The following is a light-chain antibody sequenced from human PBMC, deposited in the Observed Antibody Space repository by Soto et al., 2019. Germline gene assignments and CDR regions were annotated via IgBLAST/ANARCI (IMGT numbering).Light chain of an antibody. V-gene: IGKV1-6*01. Sequence: GDGVTITCRASQDIRNDLGWYQQKPGTAPKLLIYGASTLQSGVPSRFSGSGSGTDFTLTINSLQPGDFATYYCLQDYSYPRTFGQGTKVEVK. J-gene: IGKJ1*01. CDR2: GAS. CDR1: QDIRND. CDR3: LQDYSYPRT.